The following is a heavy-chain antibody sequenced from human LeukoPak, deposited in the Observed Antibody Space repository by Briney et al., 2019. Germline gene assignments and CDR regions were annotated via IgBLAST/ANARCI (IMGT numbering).Heavy chain of an antibody. J-gene: IGHJ2*01. CDR3: AREGSYDSSGYYYVYWYFDL. D-gene: IGHD3-22*01. CDR1: GGSISSYY. CDR2: IYYSGST. Sequence: SETLSLTCTVSGGSISSYYWSWIRQPPGKGLEWIGYIYYSGSTNYNPSLKSRVTISVDTSKNQFSLKLSSETAADTAVYYCAREGSYDSSGYYYVYWYFDLWGRGTLVTVSS. V-gene: IGHV4-59*12.